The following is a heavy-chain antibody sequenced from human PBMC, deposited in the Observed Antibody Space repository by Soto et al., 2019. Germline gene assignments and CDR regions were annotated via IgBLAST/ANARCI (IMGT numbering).Heavy chain of an antibody. J-gene: IGHJ5*02. V-gene: IGHV2-5*02. D-gene: IGHD3-16*01. Sequence: QITLKESGPTLVKPTQTLTLTCTFSGFSLTTRGVGVGWIRQPPGKALECLALIYWDDDKRYSPSLQSRLSITKVTSKNQVVLTMTNVDPVVTATYYCAHIPNYYQYDWFDPWGQGTLVSVSS. CDR1: GFSLTTRGVG. CDR3: AHIPNYYQYDWFDP. CDR2: IYWDDDK.